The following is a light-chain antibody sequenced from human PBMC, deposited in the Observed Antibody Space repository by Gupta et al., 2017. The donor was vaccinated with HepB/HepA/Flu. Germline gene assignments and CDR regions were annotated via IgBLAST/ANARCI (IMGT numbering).Light chain of an antibody. Sequence: DIPLTQSPSSLSASVGDRVTITCRASQSISKYLNWYQQKPGKAPKLLIYAGSSLQGGVPSRFSGSSSGTDFILTISSLQPEDFATYYCQQCYGPPTFGGGTRVEIK. CDR2: AGS. V-gene: IGKV1-39*01. CDR3: QQCYGPPT. CDR1: QSISKY. J-gene: IGKJ4*01.